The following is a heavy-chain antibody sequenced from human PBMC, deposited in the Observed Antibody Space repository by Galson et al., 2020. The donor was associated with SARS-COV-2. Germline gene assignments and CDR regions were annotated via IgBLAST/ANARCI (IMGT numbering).Heavy chain of an antibody. D-gene: IGHD3-10*01. V-gene: IGHV4-34*01. CDR1: GGSFSGYY. Sequence: ETSETLSLTCAVYGGSFSGYYWSWIRQPPGKGLEWIGEINHSGSTNYNPSLKSRVTISVDTSKNQFSLKLSSVTAADTAVYYCARASLGVGELLSEYYYYGMDVWGQGTTVTVSS. CDR3: ARASLGVGELLSEYYYYGMDV. J-gene: IGHJ6*02. CDR2: INHSGST.